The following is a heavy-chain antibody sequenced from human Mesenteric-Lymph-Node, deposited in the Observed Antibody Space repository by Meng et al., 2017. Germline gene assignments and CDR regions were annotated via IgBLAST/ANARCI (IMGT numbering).Heavy chain of an antibody. CDR2: ISHDGSNT. V-gene: IGHV3-30*01. Sequence: GGSLRLSCAASGFTFSSYALHWVRQAPGKGLECVALISHDGSNTYYVDAVKGRFTISRDNSKNTLYLQMNSLRSEDTAVYYCARWDIVGYSGHGEWYIDLWGHGTLVTVSS. CDR1: GFTFSSYA. CDR3: ARWDIVGYSGHGEWYIDL. J-gene: IGHJ2*01. D-gene: IGHD5-12*01.